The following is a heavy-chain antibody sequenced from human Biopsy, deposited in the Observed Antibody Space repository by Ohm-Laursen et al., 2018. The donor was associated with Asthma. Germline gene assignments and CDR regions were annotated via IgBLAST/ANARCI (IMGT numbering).Heavy chain of an antibody. D-gene: IGHD1-26*01. CDR1: GFSFSNYG. V-gene: IGHV3-NL1*01. CDR2: IYSGGGT. CDR3: AKDVFPGWELRRGPDY. Sequence: SLRLSCAASGFSFSNYGMHWVRQPPGKGLEWVSVIYSGGGTYYADSVQGRVTISRDNSRNTLHLQMNSLRAEDTAVYYCAKDVFPGWELRRGPDYWGQGTLVTVSS. J-gene: IGHJ4*02.